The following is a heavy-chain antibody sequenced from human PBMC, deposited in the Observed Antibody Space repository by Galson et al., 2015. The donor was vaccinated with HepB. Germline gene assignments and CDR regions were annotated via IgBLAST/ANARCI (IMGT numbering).Heavy chain of an antibody. J-gene: IGHJ4*02. Sequence: SVKVSCKASGYTFTNYHMHWVRQAPGQGLEWMGIINPSGGSTSYAQKFQGRVTMTRDTSTSTDYMEVSSLRSEDTAAYYCARAAGYWAVDYWGQGTLVTVSS. CDR2: INPSGGST. CDR3: ARAAGYWAVDY. CDR1: GYTFTNYH. V-gene: IGHV1-46*01. D-gene: IGHD1-26*01.